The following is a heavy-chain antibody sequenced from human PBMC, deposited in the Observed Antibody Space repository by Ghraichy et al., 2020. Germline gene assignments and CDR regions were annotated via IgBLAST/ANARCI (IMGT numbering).Heavy chain of an antibody. CDR3: SAGFWSGYYSVGHHSDY. Sequence: SVKVSCKAAGFTVTSSAVQWEREGRGQRLKWIGWIVVGSGNTNYAQKFQERVTITRDMSTSTAYMELSSLRSEDTAVYYCSAGFWSGYYSVGHHSDYWGQGTLVTVSS. CDR2: IVVGSGNT. D-gene: IGHD3-3*01. CDR1: GFTVTSSA. V-gene: IGHV1-58*01. J-gene: IGHJ4*02.